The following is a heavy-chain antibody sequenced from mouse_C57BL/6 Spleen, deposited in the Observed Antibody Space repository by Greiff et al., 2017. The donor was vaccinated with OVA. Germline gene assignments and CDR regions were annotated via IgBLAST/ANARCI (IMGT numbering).Heavy chain of an antibody. CDR3: ARGGIYYGNFAWFAY. CDR1: GYTFTSYW. Sequence: VQLQQPGAELVKPGASVKLSCKASGYTFTSYWMHWVKQRPGQGLEWIGMIHPNSGSTNYNEKFKSKATLTVDKSSSTAYMQLSSLTSEDSAVYYCARGGIYYGNFAWFAYWGQGTLVTVSA. J-gene: IGHJ3*01. D-gene: IGHD2-1*01. V-gene: IGHV1-64*01. CDR2: IHPNSGST.